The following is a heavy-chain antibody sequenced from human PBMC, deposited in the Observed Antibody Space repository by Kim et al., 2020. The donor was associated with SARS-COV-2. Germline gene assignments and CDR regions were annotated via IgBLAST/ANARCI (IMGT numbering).Heavy chain of an antibody. CDR3: AKENQIVGAIDY. J-gene: IGHJ4*02. V-gene: IGHV4-30-4*01. Sequence: SETLSLTCTVSGGSISSGDYYWSWIRQPPGKGLEWIGYIYYSGSTYYNPSLKSRVTISVDTSKNQFSLKLSSVTAADTAVYYCAKENQIVGAIDYWGQGTLVTVSS. CDR1: GGSISSGDYY. D-gene: IGHD1-26*01. CDR2: IYYSGST.